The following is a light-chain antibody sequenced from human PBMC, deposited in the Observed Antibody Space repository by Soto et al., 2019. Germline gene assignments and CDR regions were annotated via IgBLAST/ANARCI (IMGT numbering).Light chain of an antibody. Sequence: DFRLTQAPSSLSASVGDRVTITCLASRAISNFVAWYQQKPGEVPKLLIYAASSLSSGVPSRFSGSGSGADLSRDISGLQPEGVGTFYCQKYNSAPPAFGSGTRVESK. V-gene: IGKV1-27*01. J-gene: IGKJ1*01. CDR1: RAISNF. CDR3: QKYNSAPPA. CDR2: AAS.